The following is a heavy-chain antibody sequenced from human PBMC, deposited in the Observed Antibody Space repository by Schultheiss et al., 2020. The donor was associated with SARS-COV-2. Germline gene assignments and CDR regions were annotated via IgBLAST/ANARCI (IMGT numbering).Heavy chain of an antibody. V-gene: IGHV3-21*05. CDR2: ISSSSSYI. Sequence: GGSLRLSCAASGFTFSSYEMNWVRQAPGKGLEWVSYISSSSSYIYYADSVKGRFTISRDNAKNSLYLQMNSLRAEDTAVYYCARVSRIAVAGTVGNWFDPWGQGTLVTVSS. CDR3: ARVSRIAVAGTVGNWFDP. D-gene: IGHD6-19*01. J-gene: IGHJ5*02. CDR1: GFTFSSYE.